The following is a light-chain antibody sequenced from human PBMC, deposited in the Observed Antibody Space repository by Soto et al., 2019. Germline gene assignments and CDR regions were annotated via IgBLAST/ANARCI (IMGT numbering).Light chain of an antibody. Sequence: EIALTQLQGTVPLSPAERVTLSSRASQSVSSSYLAWYQQKPGQAHRLLIYDASTRATGIPDRFGGSGPGTDFTLTISRLEPEDFSMDYCQQYGGSPQTFGRGTKVDIK. CDR3: QQYGGSPQT. J-gene: IGKJ1*01. CDR1: QSVSSSY. CDR2: DAS. V-gene: IGKV3-20*01.